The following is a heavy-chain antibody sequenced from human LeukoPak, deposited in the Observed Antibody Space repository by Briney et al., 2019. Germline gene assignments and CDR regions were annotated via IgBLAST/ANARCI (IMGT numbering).Heavy chain of an antibody. CDR1: GGTFSSYA. Sequence: ASVKVSCKASGGTFSSYAISWVRQAPGQGLEWMGRIIPILGIANYAQKFQGRVTITADKSTSTAYMELSSLRSEDTAVYYCARDQAAVGRGGFDPWGQGTLVTVSS. D-gene: IGHD6-19*01. V-gene: IGHV1-69*04. J-gene: IGHJ5*02. CDR3: ARDQAAVGRGGFDP. CDR2: IIPILGIA.